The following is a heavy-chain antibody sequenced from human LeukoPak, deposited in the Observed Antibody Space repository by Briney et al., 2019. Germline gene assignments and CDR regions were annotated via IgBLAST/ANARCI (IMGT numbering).Heavy chain of an antibody. J-gene: IGHJ4*02. CDR2: IYKSGSS. V-gene: IGHV3-23*05. CDR1: GFTFTNYA. Sequence: PGGSLRLSCAASGFTFTNYAMSWVRQAPGKGLEWVAGIYKSGSSYYIDSVKGRFTISRDTSKNTLYLQMNSLRAEDTATYFCARSTAYWGQGTLVTVSS. CDR3: ARSTAY.